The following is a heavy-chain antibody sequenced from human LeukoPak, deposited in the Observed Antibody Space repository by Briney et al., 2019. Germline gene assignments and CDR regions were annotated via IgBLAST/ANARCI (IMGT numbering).Heavy chain of an antibody. J-gene: IGHJ3*02. CDR1: GGSISSYY. Sequence: SETLSLTCTVSGGSISSYYWSWIRQPPGKGLEWIGYIYYSGSTNYNSSLKSRVTISVDTSKNQFSLKLSSVTAADTAVYYCARRYSTHDAFDIWGQGTMVTVSP. CDR2: IYYSGST. D-gene: IGHD6-13*01. V-gene: IGHV4-59*01. CDR3: ARRYSTHDAFDI.